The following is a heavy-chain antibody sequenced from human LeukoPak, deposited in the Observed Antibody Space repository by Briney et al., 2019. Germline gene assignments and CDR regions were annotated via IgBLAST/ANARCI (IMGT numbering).Heavy chain of an antibody. J-gene: IGHJ6*03. CDR1: GGTFSSYA. CDR2: IIPIFGTA. D-gene: IGHD2-2*01. V-gene: IGHV1-69*05. CDR3: ARGYQLLSDYMDV. Sequence: APVTVSCTASGGTFSSYAISWVRQAPGQGLEWMGGIIPIFGTANYAQKFQGRVTITTDESTSTAYMELSSLRSEDTAVYYCARGYQLLSDYMDVWGKGTTVTVSS.